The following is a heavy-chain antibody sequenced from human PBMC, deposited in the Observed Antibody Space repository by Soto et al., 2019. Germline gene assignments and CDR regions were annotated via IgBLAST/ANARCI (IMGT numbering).Heavy chain of an antibody. CDR3: ARGDAFDFWSGLKWFDS. D-gene: IGHD3-3*01. CDR1: GYSFTNYD. CDR2: MNPKSGNT. V-gene: IGHV1-8*01. Sequence: QVQLVQSGAEVKKPGASVRVSCKASGYSFTNYDVNWVRQAPGQGLEWMGWMNPKSGNTDYAQTFQGRVSMTRDTSISTAYMELGGLTSQDTAVYYCARGDAFDFWSGLKWFDSWGQGTLVTVSS. J-gene: IGHJ5*01.